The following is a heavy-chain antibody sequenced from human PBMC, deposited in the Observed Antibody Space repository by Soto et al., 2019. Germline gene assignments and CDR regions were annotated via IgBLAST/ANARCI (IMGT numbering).Heavy chain of an antibody. Sequence: QVQLQESGPGLVKPSETLSLTCTVSGGSVSSGSYYWSWIRQPPGKGLEWIGYIYYSGSTNYNPSLKSRVTISVDTSKNQFSLKLSSVTAADTAVYYCARVNRRREYYFDYWGQGTLVTVSS. V-gene: IGHV4-61*01. CDR1: GGSVSSGSYY. J-gene: IGHJ4*02. CDR3: ARVNRRREYYFDY. CDR2: IYYSGST.